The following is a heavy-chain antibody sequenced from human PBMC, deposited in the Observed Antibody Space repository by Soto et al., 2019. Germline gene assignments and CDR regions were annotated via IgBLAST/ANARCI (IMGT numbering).Heavy chain of an antibody. D-gene: IGHD1-26*01. CDR2: SRNKANSYST. J-gene: IGHJ4*02. CDR1: GFTFSDHY. V-gene: IGHV3-72*01. Sequence: EVQLVESGGGLVQPGGSLRLSCAASGFTFSDHYMDWVRQAPGKGLEWVGRSRNKANSYSTEYAASVKGRFTISRDESNNSLYLQMNSLKTEDTAVYYCARFSGSYTRGLDYWGQGPLVTVSS. CDR3: ARFSGSYTRGLDY.